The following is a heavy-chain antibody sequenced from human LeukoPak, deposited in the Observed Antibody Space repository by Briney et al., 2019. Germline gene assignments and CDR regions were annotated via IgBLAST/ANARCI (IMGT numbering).Heavy chain of an antibody. J-gene: IGHJ4*02. CDR3: ARAGSYGSGDY. CDR1: GFTFRTYS. CDR2: ISSSSSTI. V-gene: IGHV3-48*01. Sequence: GGSLRLSCAASGFTFRTYSINWVRQAPGKGLEWISYISSSSSTIYYADSVKGRFTISRDNAKNSLYLQMSSLRAEDTAVYYCARAGSYGSGDYWGQGTLVTVSS. D-gene: IGHD3-10*01.